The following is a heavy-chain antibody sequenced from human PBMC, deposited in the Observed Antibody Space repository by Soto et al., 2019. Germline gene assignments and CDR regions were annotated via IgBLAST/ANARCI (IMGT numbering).Heavy chain of an antibody. D-gene: IGHD5-12*01. V-gene: IGHV4-4*02. Sequence: TSETLSLTCAVSGDSISGSQWWSWVRLPPGKGLEWIGEISHTGTTNYNPSLKSRVTMSVDKPKNQFSLNLTSVTAADTAVYYCARDRRDGYKRYFEFWGQGNQVTVSS. J-gene: IGHJ4*02. CDR1: GDSISGSQW. CDR3: ARDRRDGYKRYFEF. CDR2: ISHTGTT.